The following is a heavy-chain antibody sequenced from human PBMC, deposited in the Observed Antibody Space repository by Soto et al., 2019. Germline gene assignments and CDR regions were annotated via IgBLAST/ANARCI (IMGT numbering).Heavy chain of an antibody. J-gene: IGHJ4*02. D-gene: IGHD6-19*01. V-gene: IGHV4-39*01. CDR2: IYYSGST. Sequence: SETLSLTCTVSGGSISSSSYYWGWIRQPPGKVLEWIGSIYYSGSTYYNPSLKSRVTISVDTSKNQFSLKLSSVTAADTAVYYCARRRTSAVAGYYFDYWGQGTMVTVSS. CDR1: GGSISSSSYY. CDR3: ARRRTSAVAGYYFDY.